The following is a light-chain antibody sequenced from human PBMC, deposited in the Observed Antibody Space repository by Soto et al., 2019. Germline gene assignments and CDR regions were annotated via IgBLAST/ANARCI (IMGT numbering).Light chain of an antibody. CDR1: ISAVGGYNY. CDR3: SSYTSSNTLV. Sequence: QSALTQPASVSGSPGQSITISCTGTISAVGGYNYVSWYQQHPGKAPKLMIYEVSNRPSGVSNRFSGSKSGNTASLTISGLQSEDEADYYCSSYTSSNTLVFGGGNKLTVL. V-gene: IGLV2-14*01. CDR2: EVS. J-gene: IGLJ3*02.